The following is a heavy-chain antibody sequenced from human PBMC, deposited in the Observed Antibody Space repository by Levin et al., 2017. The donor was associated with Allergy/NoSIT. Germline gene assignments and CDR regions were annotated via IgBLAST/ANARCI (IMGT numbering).Heavy chain of an antibody. CDR1: GLSLPRSEVG. CDR2: IYWDNDN. V-gene: IGHV2-5*02. CDR3: VHKVRGAGRSDY. D-gene: IGHD3-10*01. J-gene: IGHJ4*02. Sequence: QTLSLPCTFSGLSLPRSEVGVGWIRQTPGKALEWLALIYWDNDNRFSPSLKSRLTITKDTSKNQVVLTMINMDPADTGTYYCVHKVRGAGRSDYWGQGTLVTVSS.